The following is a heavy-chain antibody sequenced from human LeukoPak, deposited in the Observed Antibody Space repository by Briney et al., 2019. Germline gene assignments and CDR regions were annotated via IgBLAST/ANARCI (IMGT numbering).Heavy chain of an antibody. J-gene: IGHJ4*02. V-gene: IGHV3-48*04. Sequence: PGGSLRLSCVVSGFTFSSYGMNWVRQTPGKGLEWISHISSSGDTIQYADSVRGRFTVSRDNAKNSLYLQMNSLRAEDTAVYYCARDPLYDMDGYWGQGTLVTVSS. CDR1: GFTFSSYG. CDR3: ARDPLYDMDGY. D-gene: IGHD3-22*01. CDR2: ISSSGDTI.